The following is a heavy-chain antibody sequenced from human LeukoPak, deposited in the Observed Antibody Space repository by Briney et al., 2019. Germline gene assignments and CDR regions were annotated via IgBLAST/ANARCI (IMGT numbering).Heavy chain of an antibody. CDR2: IYYSGST. D-gene: IGHD4/OR15-4a*01. CDR3: ASGVLDTHYYGTDV. V-gene: IGHV4-59*01. CDR1: GGSISSYY. Sequence: SETLSLTCTVSGGSISSYYWSWIRQPPGKGLEWIGYIYYSGSTNYNPSLKSRVTISVDTSKNQFSLKLSSVTAADMAVYYCASGVLDTHYYGTDVWGKGTTVTVSS. J-gene: IGHJ6*04.